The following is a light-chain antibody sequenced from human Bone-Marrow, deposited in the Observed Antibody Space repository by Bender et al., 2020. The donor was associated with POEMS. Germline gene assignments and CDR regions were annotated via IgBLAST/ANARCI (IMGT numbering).Light chain of an antibody. Sequence: QSVLTQPPSASATPGQRVTISCSRSASDRGTTPINWYQHLPGTAPKLIIYNSDQRPSGIPERFSGSNSGNTATLTISGTQAVDEADYYCQAWGSISIIFGGGTKLTVL. V-gene: IGLV1-44*01. CDR1: ASDRGTTP. CDR3: QAWGSISII. CDR2: NSD. J-gene: IGLJ2*01.